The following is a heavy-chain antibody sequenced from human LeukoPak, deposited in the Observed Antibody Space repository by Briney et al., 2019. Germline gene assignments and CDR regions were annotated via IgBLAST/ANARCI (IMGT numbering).Heavy chain of an antibody. CDR1: GYTFNGYY. CDR3: ARDSSGGYPDY. V-gene: IGHV1-2*02. Sequence: ASVKVSCTASGYTFNGYYLHWVRQAPGQGLEWMGWINPNSGGTDYAQKFQGRVTMTRDTSISTAYMELRRLRSDDTAVYYCARDSSGGYPDYWGQGTLVTVSA. CDR2: INPNSGGT. D-gene: IGHD1-26*01. J-gene: IGHJ4*02.